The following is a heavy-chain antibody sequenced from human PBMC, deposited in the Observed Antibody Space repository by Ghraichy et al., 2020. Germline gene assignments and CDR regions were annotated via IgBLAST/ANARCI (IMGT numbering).Heavy chain of an antibody. D-gene: IGHD5-24*01. CDR3: ARVDGYNYYFDY. V-gene: IGHV4-61*01. Sequence: ESLNISCTVSGGSVSSGSYFWSWIRQPPGKELEWIGYIYYIGSTNYNPSLKSRVTISVDTSKNQFSLKLSSVTAADTAVYYCARVDGYNYYFDYWGQGTLVTVPS. J-gene: IGHJ4*02. CDR2: IYYIGST. CDR1: GGSVSSGSYF.